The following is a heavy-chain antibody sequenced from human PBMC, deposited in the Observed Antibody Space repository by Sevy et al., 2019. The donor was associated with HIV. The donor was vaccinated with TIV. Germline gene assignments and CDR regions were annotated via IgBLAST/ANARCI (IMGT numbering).Heavy chain of an antibody. CDR1: GFIFGDYG. Sequence: GGYLRLSCTASGFIFGDYGMSWVRQAPGKGLEWIAFFKSKIHGGTTENAASVKGRFTISRDDSKNIVYLQMSNLKTEDTAVYYCTRWCGSQSIFDYWGQGTLVTVSS. CDR2: FKSKIHGGTT. J-gene: IGHJ4*01. CDR3: TRWCGSQSIFDY. D-gene: IGHD3-10*01. V-gene: IGHV3-49*04.